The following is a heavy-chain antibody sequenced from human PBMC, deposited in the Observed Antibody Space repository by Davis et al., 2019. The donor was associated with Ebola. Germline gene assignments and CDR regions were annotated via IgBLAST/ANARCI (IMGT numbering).Heavy chain of an antibody. D-gene: IGHD3-22*01. Sequence: MPSETLSLTCSVSGYSISSGYYWGWIRQPPGKGLEWIGSVYYSGITYYNPSLKSRVTISVDTSKNQFSLKLSSVTAADTAVYYCARLKGVYYYDSSGYFTLLDAFDIWGQGTMVTVSS. CDR1: GYSISSGYY. CDR2: VYYSGIT. V-gene: IGHV4-38-2*02. J-gene: IGHJ3*02. CDR3: ARLKGVYYYDSSGYFTLLDAFDI.